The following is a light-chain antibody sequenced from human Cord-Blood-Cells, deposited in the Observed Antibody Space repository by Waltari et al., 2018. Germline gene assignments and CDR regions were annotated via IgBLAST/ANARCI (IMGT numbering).Light chain of an antibody. CDR2: AAS. Sequence: IQLTQSPSSLSASVGDRVTITCRASQGISSYLAWYQQKPGKAPKLLIYAASTLQSGVPSTFSGIGSGTEFTLTSSTLQPEDFATYYCQQLNSYPHTFGQGTKLEIK. CDR3: QQLNSYPHT. V-gene: IGKV1-9*01. CDR1: QGISSY. J-gene: IGKJ2*01.